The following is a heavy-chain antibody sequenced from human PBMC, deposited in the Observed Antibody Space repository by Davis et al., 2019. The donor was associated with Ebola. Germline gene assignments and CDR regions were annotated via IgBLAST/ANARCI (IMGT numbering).Heavy chain of an antibody. J-gene: IGHJ5*02. D-gene: IGHD4-17*01. CDR3: AKDIGYYGDFRGWFDP. Sequence: GESLKISCAASGFTFSSYSMNWVRQAPGKGLEWVSSISSSSYIYYADSVKGRFTISRDNAKNSLYLQMNSLRAEDTALYYCAKDIGYYGDFRGWFDPWGQGTLVTVSS. CDR2: ISSSSYI. V-gene: IGHV3-21*04. CDR1: GFTFSSYS.